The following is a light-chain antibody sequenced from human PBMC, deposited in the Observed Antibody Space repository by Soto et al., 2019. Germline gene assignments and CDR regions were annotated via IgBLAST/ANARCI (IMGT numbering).Light chain of an antibody. J-gene: IGKJ4*01. Sequence: DIPMTQSPSTLSAPVGDRVTITCRASQSISSWLAWYQQKPGKPPNLLIYKASSLESGVPSRFSVSGSGTEFTLTISSLQTDDFATYYCQQYNSYPLTFGGGTKVEIK. CDR2: KAS. V-gene: IGKV1-5*03. CDR3: QQYNSYPLT. CDR1: QSISSW.